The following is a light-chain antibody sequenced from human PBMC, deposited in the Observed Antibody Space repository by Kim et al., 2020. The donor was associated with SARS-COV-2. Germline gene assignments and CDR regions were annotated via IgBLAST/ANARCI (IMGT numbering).Light chain of an antibody. CDR2: DAS. CDR1: QSIHRW. V-gene: IGKV1-5*01. Sequence: ASVGDRVTITCRASQSIHRWLAWYQQKPGTAPKLLTFDASDLESGVPSRFSGNGSGTEFALTIGSLQPDDFATYYCQQYNTSLMTFGPGTKVDIK. J-gene: IGKJ1*01. CDR3: QQYNTSLMT.